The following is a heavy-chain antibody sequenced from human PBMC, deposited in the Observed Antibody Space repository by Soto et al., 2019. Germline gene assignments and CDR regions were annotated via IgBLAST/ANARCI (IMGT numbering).Heavy chain of an antibody. J-gene: IGHJ5*02. D-gene: IGHD6-13*01. CDR1: GYTFINYY. CDR3: ARDLAAGDL. V-gene: IGHV1-46*01. CDR2: INPMGGST. Sequence: ASVKVSCKASGYTFINYYIHWVRQALGQGLEWMAIINPMGGSTNYAQEFQGRVTLTSDTSTSTVYMELSSLRFEDTALFYCARDLAAGDLWGQGTLVTVSS.